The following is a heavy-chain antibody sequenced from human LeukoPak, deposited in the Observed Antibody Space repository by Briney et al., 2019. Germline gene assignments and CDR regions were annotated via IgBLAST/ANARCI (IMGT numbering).Heavy chain of an antibody. J-gene: IGHJ4*02. D-gene: IGHD5-12*01. V-gene: IGHV4-4*07. CDR2: IYTSGST. CDR3: ARGGSGYDYFDY. CDR1: GGSISGYY. Sequence: PSETLSLTCTVSGGSISGYYWSWIRQPAGKGLEWIGRIYTSGSTNYNPSLKSRVTILVDKSMNQFSLKLSSVTAADTAVYYCARGGSGYDYFDYWGQGTLVTVSS.